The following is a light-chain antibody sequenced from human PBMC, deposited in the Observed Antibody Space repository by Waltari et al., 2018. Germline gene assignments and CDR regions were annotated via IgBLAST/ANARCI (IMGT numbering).Light chain of an antibody. J-gene: IGLJ3*02. Sequence: QSVLTQPPSASGTPGQRVTISCSGTTPTIGSDTVTWFRHLPGTAPNLLMYSYTQRPSGVPDRFSGSKSGTSASLAISGLQSDDEADYYCAAWDYRLNIWVFGGGTKLTVL. CDR1: TPTIGSDT. V-gene: IGLV1-44*01. CDR2: SYT. CDR3: AAWDYRLNIWV.